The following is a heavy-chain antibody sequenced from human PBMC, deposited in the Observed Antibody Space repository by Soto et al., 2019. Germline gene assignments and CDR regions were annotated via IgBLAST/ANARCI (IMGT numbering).Heavy chain of an antibody. Sequence: SETLSLTCTVSGGSMSSYYWSWIRQPPGKGLEWIGYIYYSGSTNYNPSLRGRVTISLDPSKNQFSLRLSSVTAADTAVYYCATNKGMDTWAQETPLTISS. V-gene: IGHV4-59*08. J-gene: IGHJ5*02. D-gene: IGHD3-10*01. CDR1: GGSMSSYY. CDR3: ATNKGMDT. CDR2: IYYSGST.